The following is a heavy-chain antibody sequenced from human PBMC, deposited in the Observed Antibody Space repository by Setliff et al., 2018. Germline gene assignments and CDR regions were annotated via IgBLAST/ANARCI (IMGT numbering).Heavy chain of an antibody. CDR1: GDSISNSDYY. CDR3: ARGFDVCGGGACYTDGPYYFDY. CDR2: INHSGST. J-gene: IGHJ4*02. V-gene: IGHV4-39*07. D-gene: IGHD2-21*02. Sequence: PSETLSLTCIVAGDSISNSDYYWSWIRQPPGKGLEWIGEINHSGSTNYNPSLKSRVTISVDPSKNQFSLKLSSVATADTAVYYCARGFDVCGGGACYTDGPYYFDYWGLGTLVTVSS.